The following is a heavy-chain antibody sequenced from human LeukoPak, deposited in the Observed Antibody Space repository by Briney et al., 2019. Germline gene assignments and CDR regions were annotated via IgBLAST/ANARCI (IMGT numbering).Heavy chain of an antibody. CDR2: ISYDGSNK. D-gene: IGHD3-22*01. Sequence: PGGSLRLSCAASGFTFSSYAMHWVRQAPGKGLEWVAVISYDGSNKYYADSVKGRFTISRDNAKNSLYLQMNSLRDEDTAVYYCAREEDYYDSSGYYAVAPFDYWGQGTLVTVSS. V-gene: IGHV3-30-3*01. CDR3: AREEDYYDSSGYYAVAPFDY. CDR1: GFTFSSYA. J-gene: IGHJ4*02.